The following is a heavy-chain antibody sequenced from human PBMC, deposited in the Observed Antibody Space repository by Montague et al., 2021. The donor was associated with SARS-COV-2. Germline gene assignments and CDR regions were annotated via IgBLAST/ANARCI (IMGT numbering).Heavy chain of an antibody. V-gene: IGHV4-59*01. J-gene: IGHJ2*01. Sequence: SETLSLTCTVSGVSIMNYYWSWIRQSPGKGLEWIGYIYFSGNTNYNPSLKSRVSISVDPSSNQFSLRLTSVTAADTAVYYCARDSFTAVRAWTFPPGAVEWLFDLWGRGSPVTVSS. D-gene: IGHD3-3*01. CDR3: ARDSFTAVRAWTFPPGAVEWLFDL. CDR2: IYFSGNT. CDR1: GVSIMNYY.